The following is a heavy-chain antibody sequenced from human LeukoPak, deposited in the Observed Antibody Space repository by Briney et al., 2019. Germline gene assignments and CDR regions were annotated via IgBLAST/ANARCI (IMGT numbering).Heavy chain of an antibody. CDR2: ISSSSSYI. V-gene: IGHV3-21*01. CDR1: GFTFSSYS. D-gene: IGHD2-21*01. J-gene: IGHJ4*02. Sequence: GGSLRLSCAASGFTFSSYSMNWVRLAPGKGLEWVSSISSSSSYIYYADSVKGRFTISRDNAKNSLYLQMNSLRAEDTAVYYCARVAGDSSAYYFDYWGQGTLVTVSS. CDR3: ARVAGDSSAYYFDY.